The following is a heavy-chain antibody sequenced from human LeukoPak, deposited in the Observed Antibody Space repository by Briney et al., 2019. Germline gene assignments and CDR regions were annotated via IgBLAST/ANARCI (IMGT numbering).Heavy chain of an antibody. CDR3: ARISYYYDSSGGLDY. V-gene: IGHV1-3*04. Sequence: ASVKVSCKASGYIFSSYAMRWVRQAPGQRLEWMGWINTGNGNTKYSQKFQGRVTITRDTSASTAYMELSSLRSEDTAVYYCARISYYYDSSGGLDYWGQGTLVTVSS. CDR2: INTGNGNT. D-gene: IGHD3-22*01. J-gene: IGHJ4*02. CDR1: GYIFSSYA.